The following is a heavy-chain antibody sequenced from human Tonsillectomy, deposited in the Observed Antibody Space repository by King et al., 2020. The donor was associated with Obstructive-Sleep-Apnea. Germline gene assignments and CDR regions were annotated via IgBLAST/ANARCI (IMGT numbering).Heavy chain of an antibody. D-gene: IGHD3-10*01. CDR1: GFSLRTRGEG. CDR2: IYGGDDK. CDR3: AHHGLNY. Sequence: TLKESGPTLVKPTQTLTLTCTFSGFSLRTRGEGVGWIRQPPGKALAWLAIIYGGDDKRYSPSLESRLTLTKDTSKNQVVLTMTNMDPVDTATYYCAHHGLNYWGQGTLVTVSS. V-gene: IGHV2-5*02. J-gene: IGHJ4*02.